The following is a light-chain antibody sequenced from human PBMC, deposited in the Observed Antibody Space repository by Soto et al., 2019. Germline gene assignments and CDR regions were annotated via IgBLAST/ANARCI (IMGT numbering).Light chain of an antibody. CDR1: QSISSW. V-gene: IGKV1-5*01. CDR2: DAS. Sequence: DIQMTQSPSTLSASAGDRVTITCRASQSISSWLAWYQQKPGKAPKFLIYDASSLESGVPSRFSGSGSGTEFTLTISNLQPDDFATYFCQQYHNYPRTFGQGTKVDIK. CDR3: QQYHNYPRT. J-gene: IGKJ1*01.